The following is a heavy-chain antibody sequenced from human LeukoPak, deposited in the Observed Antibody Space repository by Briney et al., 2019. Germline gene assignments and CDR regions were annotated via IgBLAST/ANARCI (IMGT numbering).Heavy chain of an antibody. D-gene: IGHD3-16*01. CDR1: GFTLSTYP. CDR2: ISSDGSNT. V-gene: IGHV3-64*01. CDR3: AREGPPGSYDY. Sequence: GGSLRLSCAASGFTLSTYPMHWVRQAPGNGLESVSAISSDGSNTYYANSVKGRFTISRDNSRSTLYLQMGSLRGEDMAVYYCAREGPPGSYDYWGQGTLVTVSS. J-gene: IGHJ4*02.